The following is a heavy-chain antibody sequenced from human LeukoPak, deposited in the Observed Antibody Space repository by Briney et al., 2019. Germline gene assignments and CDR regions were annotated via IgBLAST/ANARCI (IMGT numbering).Heavy chain of an antibody. Sequence: GASVKVSCKASGYTFTSYGISWVRPAPGQGLEWMGWISAYNGNTNYAQKLQGRVTMTTDTSTSTAYMELRSLRSDDTAVYYCARALDYYGSGSHPFNYYYYMDVWGKGTTVTVSS. CDR1: GYTFTSYG. D-gene: IGHD3-10*01. CDR3: ARALDYYGSGSHPFNYYYYMDV. CDR2: ISAYNGNT. V-gene: IGHV1-18*01. J-gene: IGHJ6*03.